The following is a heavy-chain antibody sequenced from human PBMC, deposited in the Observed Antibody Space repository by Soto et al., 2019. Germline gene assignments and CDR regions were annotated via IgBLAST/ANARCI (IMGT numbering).Heavy chain of an antibody. D-gene: IGHD2-15*01. V-gene: IGHV3-11*01. CDR3: ARDWAYCSGGRCYYNFDS. Sequence: QVQLVESGGGLVKPGGSLRLSCAASGFTFSDYYMSWIRQAPGEGLEWVSYISSGGSSIFYADFVKGRFTISRENAKNSVYLQMNSLRGEDTAVYYCARDWAYCSGGRCYYNFDSWGQGTLVTVSS. CDR1: GFTFSDYY. J-gene: IGHJ4*02. CDR2: ISSGGSSI.